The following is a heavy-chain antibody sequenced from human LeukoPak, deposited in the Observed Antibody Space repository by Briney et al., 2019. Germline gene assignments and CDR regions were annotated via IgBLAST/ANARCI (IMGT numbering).Heavy chain of an antibody. J-gene: IGHJ4*02. V-gene: IGHV4-30-2*01. D-gene: IGHD3-9*01. CDR3: ARGADYNILTAYCDY. CDR1: GGSLNRGGYC. CDR2: IYHSGST. Sequence: SQTLSLTCAVSGGSLNRGGYCWSWIRQPPGTGLEWIGYIYHSGSTYYNPSLESRVTISLDRSQNHFSLKLTSVTAAETAVYYCARGADYNILTAYCDYWGQGTLVTVSS.